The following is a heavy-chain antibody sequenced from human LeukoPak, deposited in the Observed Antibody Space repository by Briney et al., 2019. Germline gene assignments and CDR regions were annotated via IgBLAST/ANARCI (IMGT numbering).Heavy chain of an antibody. CDR2: INPNSGGT. CDR3: ARPYYGSGSYLGY. D-gene: IGHD3-10*01. CDR1: GYTFTGYY. J-gene: IGHJ4*02. Sequence: ASVKVSCKASGYTFTGYYMHWVRQAPGQGLEWMGRINPNSGGTNYAQKFQGRVTMTGDTSISTAYMELSRLRSDDTAVYYCARPYYGSGSYLGYWGQGTLVTVSS. V-gene: IGHV1-2*06.